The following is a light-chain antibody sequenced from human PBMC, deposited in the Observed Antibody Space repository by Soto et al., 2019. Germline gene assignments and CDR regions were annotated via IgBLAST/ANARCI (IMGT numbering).Light chain of an antibody. J-gene: IGKJ1*01. Sequence: DIVLTQSPGTLSLSPGERATRSCRSSQSVSNNYLAWYQQKPGQAPSLLIYGAFTRATGIPARFSGTGSGTEFTLTISSLQSEDFALYYCQQYNDWPLTFGQGTKVDIK. CDR2: GAF. CDR1: QSVSNN. CDR3: QQYNDWPLT. V-gene: IGKV3-15*01.